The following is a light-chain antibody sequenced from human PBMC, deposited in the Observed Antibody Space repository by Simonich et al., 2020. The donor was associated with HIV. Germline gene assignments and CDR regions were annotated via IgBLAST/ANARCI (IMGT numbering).Light chain of an antibody. J-gene: IGKJ5*01. CDR3: QQYNNWPLT. Sequence: EIVMTQSPATLSVSPGERATLSCRASQSVSSSLAWYQQNPGQAPRLLIYGASTRATDIPARFSGSGSGSEFTLTISSLQSEDFAVYYCQQYNNWPLTFGQGTRLEIK. CDR1: QSVSSS. CDR2: GAS. V-gene: IGKV3-15*01.